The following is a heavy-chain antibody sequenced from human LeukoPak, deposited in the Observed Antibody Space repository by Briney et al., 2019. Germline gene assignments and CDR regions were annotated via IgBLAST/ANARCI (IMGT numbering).Heavy chain of an antibody. D-gene: IGHD1-26*01. CDR2: IYVGDSDT. V-gene: IGHV5-51*01. CDR1: GYCFTTYW. CDR3: ARRSGNSYGYDFDI. Sequence: GESLKISCKGSGYCFTTYWIGWVRQMPGKGLEWMGIIYVGDSDTTYSPSFQGQVTISADKSISTAYLQWSSLKASDTAMYYCARRSGNSYGYDFDIWGLGTMVTVSS. J-gene: IGHJ3*02.